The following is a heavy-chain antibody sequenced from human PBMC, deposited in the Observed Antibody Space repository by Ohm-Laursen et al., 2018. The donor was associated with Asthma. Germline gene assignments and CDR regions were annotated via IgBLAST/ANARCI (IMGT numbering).Heavy chain of an antibody. CDR1: RFTFSNYN. Sequence: GSLRLSCSASRFTFSNYNMIWVRQAPGKGLDWVSSITTGSSTIYYADSVRGRFTVSTDKVTNSLYLQINSLRPEDTAVYYCAAWGPRIYWGQGTLVTASS. CDR2: ITTGSSTI. CDR3: AAWGPRIY. J-gene: IGHJ4*02. V-gene: IGHV3-48*01. D-gene: IGHD3-16*01.